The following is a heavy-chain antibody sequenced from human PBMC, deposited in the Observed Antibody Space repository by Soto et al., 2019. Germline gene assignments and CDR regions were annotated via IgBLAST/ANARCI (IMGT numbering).Heavy chain of an antibody. V-gene: IGHV3-48*01. CDR1: GFTFSTYS. CDR2: ISGSSSTI. CDR3: ASPSGGGATRTFDY. D-gene: IGHD1-26*01. Sequence: EVQLVESGGGLVQPGGSLRLSCAASGFTFSTYSMNWVRQAPGKGLVWLSYISGSSSTIYYADTVQGRFTVSRDNAKNSLYLQMNSLRAEYTAVYYCASPSGGGATRTFDYWGQGTLVTVSS. J-gene: IGHJ4*02.